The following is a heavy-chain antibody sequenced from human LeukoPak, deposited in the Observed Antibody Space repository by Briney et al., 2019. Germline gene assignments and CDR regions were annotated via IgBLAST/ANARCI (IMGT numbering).Heavy chain of an antibody. CDR3: ARAGFGELLVAAFDI. CDR1: GFIFSTYS. CDR2: ISSSSTYI. Sequence: GGSLRLSRAASGFIFSTYSMNWVRQAPGKGLEWVSSISSSSTYIYYADSLEGRFTISRDNAKKSLYLQMNSLRVEDTAVYYCARAGFGELLVAAFDIWGQGTMVTVSS. V-gene: IGHV3-21*01. J-gene: IGHJ3*02. D-gene: IGHD1-26*01.